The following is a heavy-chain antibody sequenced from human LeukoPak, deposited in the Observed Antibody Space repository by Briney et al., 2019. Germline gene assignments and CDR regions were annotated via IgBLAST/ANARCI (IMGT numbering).Heavy chain of an antibody. D-gene: IGHD6-19*01. Sequence: GASVKVSCKASGYTFTSYDINWVRQATGQGLEWMGWMNPNSGNTGYAQKFQGRVTMTRDTSISTAYMELSRLRSDDTAVYYCARAVAGISWFDPWGQGTLVTVSS. V-gene: IGHV1-8*01. CDR2: MNPNSGNT. CDR1: GYTFTSYD. CDR3: ARAVAGISWFDP. J-gene: IGHJ5*02.